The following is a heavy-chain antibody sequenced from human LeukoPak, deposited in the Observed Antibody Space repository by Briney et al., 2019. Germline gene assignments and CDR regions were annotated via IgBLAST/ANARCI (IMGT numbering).Heavy chain of an antibody. CDR2: INPNSGGT. J-gene: IGHJ4*02. Sequence: ASVKVSCKASGYTFTGYYMHWVRQAPGQGLEWMGWINPNSGGTNYAQKFQGRVTMTRDTSISTAYMELRRLRSDDTAVYYCAALESVPNYYDSSGYHFDYWGQGTLVTVSS. D-gene: IGHD3-22*01. CDR1: GYTFTGYY. V-gene: IGHV1-2*02. CDR3: AALESVPNYYDSSGYHFDY.